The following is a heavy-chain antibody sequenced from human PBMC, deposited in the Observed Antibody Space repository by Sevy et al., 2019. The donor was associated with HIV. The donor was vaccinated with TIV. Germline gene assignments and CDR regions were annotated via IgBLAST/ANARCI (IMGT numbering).Heavy chain of an antibody. CDR1: GFTFSSYW. V-gene: IGHV3-74*01. CDR3: ARDREAVTGTSLDY. J-gene: IGHJ4*02. D-gene: IGHD6-19*01. CDR2: INRDGSST. Sequence: GESLKISCAASGFTFSSYWMHWVRQAPGKGLAWVSRINRDGSSTSYADSVKGRFTISRDNAKNTLYLQMNSLRAEDTAVNCCARDREAVTGTSLDYWGQGALVTVSS.